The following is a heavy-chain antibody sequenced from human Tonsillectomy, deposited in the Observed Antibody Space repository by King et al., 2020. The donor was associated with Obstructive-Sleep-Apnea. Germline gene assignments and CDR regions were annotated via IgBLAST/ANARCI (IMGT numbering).Heavy chain of an antibody. D-gene: IGHD3-22*01. V-gene: IGHV3-49*03. CDR3: TRDLGYYDTSGYLGFY. CDR1: GFTFGDYA. CDR2: IRRKVYGGPT. Sequence: VQLVESGGGLVQPGRSLRLSCTASGFTFGDYAMSWFRQAPGKGLEWVGFIRRKVYGGPTEYAESVKGRFTISRDDSKSIAYLQMTSLKTEDTAVYYCTRDLGYYDTSGYLGFYWGQGTLVTVSS. J-gene: IGHJ4*02.